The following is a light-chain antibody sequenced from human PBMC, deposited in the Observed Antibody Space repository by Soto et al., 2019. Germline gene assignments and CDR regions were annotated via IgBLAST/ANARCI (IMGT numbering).Light chain of an antibody. Sequence: EIVLTQSPGTLSLSPGERATLSCRASQSVSSSYFAWYQQKPGQAPRLLIYGTSVRAAGIPDRFSGSGSGADFTLTISRLEREDFAVYYGKQYGSSPMYTFGQGTKLEIK. V-gene: IGKV3-20*01. CDR2: GTS. CDR3: KQYGSSPMYT. J-gene: IGKJ2*01. CDR1: QSVSSSY.